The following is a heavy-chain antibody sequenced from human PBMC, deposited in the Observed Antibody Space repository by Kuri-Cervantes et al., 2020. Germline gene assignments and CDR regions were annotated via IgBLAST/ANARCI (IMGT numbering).Heavy chain of an antibody. J-gene: IGHJ4*02. D-gene: IGHD4-23*01. V-gene: IGHV3-9*01. CDR1: GFTFGDYA. CDR3: AKERGYGGKRGILDY. Sequence: GGSLRLSCAASGFTFGDYAMHWVRQAPGKGLEWVSGISWNSGSIGYADSVKGRFTISRDNAKNTLYLQMNSLRAEDTALYYCAKERGYGGKRGILDYWGQGTLVTVSS. CDR2: ISWNSGSI.